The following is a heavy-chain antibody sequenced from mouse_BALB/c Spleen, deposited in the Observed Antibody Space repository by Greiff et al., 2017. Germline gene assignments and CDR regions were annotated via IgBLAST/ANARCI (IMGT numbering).Heavy chain of an antibody. V-gene: IGHV5-4*02. CDR1: GFTFSDYY. Sequence: EVQRVESGGGLVKPGGSLKLSCAASGFTFSDYYMYWVRQTPEKRLEWVATISDGGSYTYYPDSVKGRFTISRDNAKNNLYLQMSSLKSEDTAMYYCARDYYYGSSPYWYFDVWGAGTTVTVSS. CDR3: ARDYYYGSSPYWYFDV. D-gene: IGHD1-1*01. J-gene: IGHJ1*01. CDR2: ISDGGSYT.